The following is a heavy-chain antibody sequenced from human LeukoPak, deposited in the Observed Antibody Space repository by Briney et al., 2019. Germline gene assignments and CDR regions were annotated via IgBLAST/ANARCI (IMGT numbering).Heavy chain of an antibody. CDR2: IKEDGSEK. CDR1: GFNFRDYW. V-gene: IGHV3-7*01. CDR3: ARRFFGDGTLPDAFDI. J-gene: IGHJ3*02. D-gene: IGHD3-16*01. Sequence: GGSLRLSCVVSGFNFRDYWMTWVRQAPGKGLEWVANIKEDGSEKYYVDSVKGRFTISRDNAKNSLSLQMNSLRAEDTAVYYCARRFFGDGTLPDAFDIWGQGTMVTVSS.